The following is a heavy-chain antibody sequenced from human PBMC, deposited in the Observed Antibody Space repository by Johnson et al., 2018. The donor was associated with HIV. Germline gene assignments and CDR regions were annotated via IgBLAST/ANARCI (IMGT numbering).Heavy chain of an antibody. V-gene: IGHV3-30*18. CDR2: ISYDGSNK. J-gene: IGHJ3*02. Sequence: QVQLVESGGGVVQPGGSLRLSCAASGFTVSSNYMSWVRQAPGKGLEWVAVISYDGSNKYYADSVKGRFTISRDNSKNTLYLQMNSLRAGDTAVYYCAKDQGTVPRRDDAFDIWGQGTVVTVSS. D-gene: IGHD4-17*01. CDR1: GFTVSSNY. CDR3: AKDQGTVPRRDDAFDI.